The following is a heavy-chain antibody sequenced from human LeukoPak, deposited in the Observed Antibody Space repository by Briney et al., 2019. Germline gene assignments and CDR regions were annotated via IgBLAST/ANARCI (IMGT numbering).Heavy chain of an antibody. Sequence: GGSLRLSCAASGLTFGGKPMGWVGQAQGKGLRWFSAIGGSGGSTYYADSVKGRFTISRDNSKNTLYLQMNSLRAEDTAVYYCAKSPEMTTVTTYYFDYWGQGTLVTVSS. CDR1: GLTFGGKP. V-gene: IGHV3-23*01. CDR3: AKSPEMTTVTTYYFDY. J-gene: IGHJ4*02. CDR2: IGGSGGST. D-gene: IGHD4-17*01.